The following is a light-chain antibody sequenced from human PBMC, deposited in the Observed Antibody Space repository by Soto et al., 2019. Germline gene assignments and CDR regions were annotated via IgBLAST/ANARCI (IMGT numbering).Light chain of an antibody. J-gene: IGKJ4*01. CDR1: QSVSSSY. V-gene: IGKV3-20*01. Sequence: EIVLTQSPGTLSLSPGERATLSCRASQSVSSSYLAWYQQKPGQAPRLLIYGASSRATGIPDRFSGSGSGTDFTLTISRLEPEDFGVYYCQQYGSSRLTFGGGTKVEIK. CDR2: GAS. CDR3: QQYGSSRLT.